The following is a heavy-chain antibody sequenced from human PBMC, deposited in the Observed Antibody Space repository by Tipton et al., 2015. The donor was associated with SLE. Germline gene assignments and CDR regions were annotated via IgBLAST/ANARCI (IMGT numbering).Heavy chain of an antibody. Sequence: TLSLTCTVSGGSISSHYWSWIRQPPGKGLEWIGYIYYSGRTNYNPSLKSRVTISVDTSKNQFSLKLSSVTTADTAVYYCARSYCSSTSCYSGYYFDYWGQGTLVPVSS. CDR3: ARSYCSSTSCYSGYYFDY. D-gene: IGHD2-2*01. CDR1: GGSISSHY. J-gene: IGHJ4*02. V-gene: IGHV4-59*11. CDR2: IYYSGRT.